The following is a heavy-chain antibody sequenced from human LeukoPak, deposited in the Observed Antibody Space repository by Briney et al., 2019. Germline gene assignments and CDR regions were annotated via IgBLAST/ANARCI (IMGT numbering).Heavy chain of an antibody. CDR2: IYPGDSDT. J-gene: IGHJ5*02. V-gene: IGHV5-51*01. D-gene: IGHD3-10*01. Sequence: GGSLKISCKGSGYSFTSYWIGWVRQMPGKGLEWMGIIYPGDSDTRYSPSFQGQVSISADKSISTAYLQWSSLKASDTAMYYCARRFGELLFAFDPWGQGTLVTVSS. CDR3: ARRFGELLFAFDP. CDR1: GYSFTSYW.